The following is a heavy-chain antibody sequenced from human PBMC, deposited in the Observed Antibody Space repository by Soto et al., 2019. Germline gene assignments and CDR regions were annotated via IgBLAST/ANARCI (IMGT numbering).Heavy chain of an antibody. CDR1: GGTFSNYG. D-gene: IGHD4-4*01. CDR2: ITPVFGST. J-gene: IGHJ3*02. CDR3: ARALSSTTVNAFAM. V-gene: IGHV1-69*12. Sequence: QVHLVQSGAEVKKPGSSVRVSCETPGGTFSNYGITWVRQAPGQGLEWMGEITPVFGSTDYAPKFQGRVTITADDSASTAYMQLSSLKSDDTAVYFCARALSSTTVNAFAMWGQGTMVTVSS.